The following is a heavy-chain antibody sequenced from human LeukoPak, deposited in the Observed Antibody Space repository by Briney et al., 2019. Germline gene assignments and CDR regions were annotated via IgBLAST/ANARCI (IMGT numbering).Heavy chain of an antibody. Sequence: SVKVSCKASGYTFTSYDINWVRQASGQGLEWMGGIIPIFGTANYAQKFQGRVTITADESTSTAYMELSSLRSEDTAVYYCARTLTYSGSYFNWFDPWGQGTLVTVSS. CDR1: GYTFTSYD. J-gene: IGHJ5*02. CDR2: IIPIFGTA. D-gene: IGHD1-26*01. CDR3: ARTLTYSGSYFNWFDP. V-gene: IGHV1-69*13.